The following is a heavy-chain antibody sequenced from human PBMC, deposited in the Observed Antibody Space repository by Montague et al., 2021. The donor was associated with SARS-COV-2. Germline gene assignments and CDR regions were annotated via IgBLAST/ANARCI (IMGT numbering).Heavy chain of an antibody. CDR2: IHHGGST. CDR1: GGSFSAYS. V-gene: IGHV4-34*01. J-gene: IGHJ6*02. Sequence: SETLSLTCAVHGGSFSAYSWNWIRQPPGKGLEWIGEIHHGGSTNYNPSLKSRVTISADTSKNQFSLKLTSVAAADTAVYYCARLGYGVVPSPILGFGPYYYYYGMDVWGQGTTVTVSS. D-gene: IGHD3-10*01. CDR3: ARLGYGVVPSPILGFGPYYYYYGMDV.